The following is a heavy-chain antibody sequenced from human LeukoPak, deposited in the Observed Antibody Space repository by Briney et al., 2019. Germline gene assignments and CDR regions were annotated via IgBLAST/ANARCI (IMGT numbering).Heavy chain of an antibody. V-gene: IGHV4-4*07. CDR2: IHTSGST. J-gene: IGHJ6*02. D-gene: IGHD2-21*01. Sequence: SETLSLTCTVSGGSISSYYWSWIRQPPGKGLEWIGRIHTSGSTDYNPSLKSRVTMSVDTFKNQFSLRLTSVTAADTAVYYCARSILSATTGYYYGMDVWGHGTTVTVSS. CDR3: ARSILSATTGYYYGMDV. CDR1: GGSISSYY.